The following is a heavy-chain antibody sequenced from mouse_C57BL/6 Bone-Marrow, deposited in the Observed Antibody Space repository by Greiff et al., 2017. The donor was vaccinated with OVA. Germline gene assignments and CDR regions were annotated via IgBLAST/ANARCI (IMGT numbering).Heavy chain of an antibody. J-gene: IGHJ3*01. CDR1: GYTFTDYN. CDR3: ARGGYYDYDGGAWFAY. Sequence: EVKLQESGPELAKPGASVKIPCKASGYTFTDYNMYWVKQSHGKSLEWIGDINSNNGGTIYNQKFKGKATLTVDKSSSTAYMELRSLTSEDTAVYYCARGGYYDYDGGAWFAYWGQGTLVTVSA. V-gene: IGHV1-18*01. CDR2: INSNNGGT. D-gene: IGHD2-4*01.